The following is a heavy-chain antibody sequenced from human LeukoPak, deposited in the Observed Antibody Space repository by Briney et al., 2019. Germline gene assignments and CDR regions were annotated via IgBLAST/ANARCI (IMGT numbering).Heavy chain of an antibody. CDR3: AGGYSSNWYYFDY. CDR1: GYSFTSYW. J-gene: IGHJ4*02. CDR2: IYPGDSDT. Sequence: RESLRISCKGSGYSFTSYWIGWVRQMPGKGLEWMGIIYPGDSDTRYSPSFQGQVTISADKSISTAYLQWSSLKASDTAMYYCAGGYSSNWYYFDYWGQGTLVTVSS. D-gene: IGHD6-13*01. V-gene: IGHV5-51*01.